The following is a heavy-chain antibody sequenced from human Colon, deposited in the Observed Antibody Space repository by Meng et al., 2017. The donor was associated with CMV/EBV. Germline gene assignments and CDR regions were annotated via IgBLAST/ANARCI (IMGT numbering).Heavy chain of an antibody. Sequence: GESLKISCEVSGFTFSNFGMNWVRQAPGKGLEWLTIISHDGTKKYYAESVKGRFTISRDNSQNTVTVQMNSLRGDDTAIYYCARASNSSFDPWGRGTLVTVSS. CDR2: ISHDGTKK. D-gene: IGHD4-11*01. CDR3: ARASNSSFDP. CDR1: GFTFSNFG. V-gene: IGHV3-30*04. J-gene: IGHJ5*02.